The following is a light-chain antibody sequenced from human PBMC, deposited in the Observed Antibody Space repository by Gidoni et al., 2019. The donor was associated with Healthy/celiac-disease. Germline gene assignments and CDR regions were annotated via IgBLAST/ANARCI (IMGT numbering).Light chain of an antibody. J-gene: IGKJ5*01. V-gene: IGKV1-6*01. Sequence: AIQMTQSPSSLSASVGDSVTITCRASHGIRNELGWSQQKPGKAPKLLIYAASSLQSGVPSRFSGSGSGTDFTLTISSLQPEDFATYYCRQDYNYPLTFGQGTRLEIK. CDR3: RQDYNYPLT. CDR1: HGIRNE. CDR2: AAS.